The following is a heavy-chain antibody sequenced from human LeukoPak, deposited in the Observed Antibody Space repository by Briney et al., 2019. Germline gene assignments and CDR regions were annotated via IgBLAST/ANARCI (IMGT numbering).Heavy chain of an antibody. Sequence: GGSLRLSCAASGFTFSNAWMSWVRQAPGKGLEWVGRIKSKTDGGTTDYAAPVKGRFTISRDGSKNTLYLQMNSLKTEDTAVYYCTGYYDSSGYYFSEYFQHWGQGTLVTVSS. V-gene: IGHV3-15*01. J-gene: IGHJ1*01. CDR1: GFTFSNAW. D-gene: IGHD3-22*01. CDR2: IKSKTDGGTT. CDR3: TGYYDSSGYYFSEYFQH.